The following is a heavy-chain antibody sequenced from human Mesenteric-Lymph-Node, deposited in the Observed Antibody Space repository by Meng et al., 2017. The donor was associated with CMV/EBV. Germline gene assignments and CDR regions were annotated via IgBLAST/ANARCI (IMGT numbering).Heavy chain of an antibody. D-gene: IGHD3-9*01. Sequence: SVSSPSYYWSFVRQPPGKRPEWIGNIYYSGSTNDNPSLKSRVTVSLDTSKNQFSLKLTSLTAADTAMYYCASSELRYFDWLLLNFDYWGQGALVTVSS. J-gene: IGHJ4*02. CDR1: SVSSPSYY. CDR2: IYYSGST. V-gene: IGHV4-61*01. CDR3: ASSELRYFDWLLLNFDY.